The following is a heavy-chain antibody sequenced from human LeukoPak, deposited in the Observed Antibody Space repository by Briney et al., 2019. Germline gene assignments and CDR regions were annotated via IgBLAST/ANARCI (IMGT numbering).Heavy chain of an antibody. J-gene: IGHJ1*01. D-gene: IGHD6-13*01. CDR2: IKQDGSEK. CDR1: GFTFSSYW. Sequence: GGSLRLSCAASGFTFSSYWMSWVRQAPGKGLEWVANIKQDGSEKYYVDSVKGRFTISRDNAKDSLYLQMNSLRAEDTAVYYCASNPSSSSWYPAEYFQHWGQGTLVTVSS. V-gene: IGHV3-7*01. CDR3: ASNPSSSSWYPAEYFQH.